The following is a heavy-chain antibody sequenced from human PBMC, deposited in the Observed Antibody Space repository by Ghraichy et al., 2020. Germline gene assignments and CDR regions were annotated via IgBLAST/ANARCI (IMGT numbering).Heavy chain of an antibody. J-gene: IGHJ4*02. CDR3: ARDHINQWLVQTE. D-gene: IGHD6-19*01. Sequence: GGSLRLSCAASGFTVSSNYMSWVRQAPGKGLEWVSVTYSDGTTYYADSVKGRFTISRDNSKNTLYLQMNSLRAEDTALYYCARDHINQWLVQTEWGQGTLVTVSS. CDR1: GFTVSSNY. CDR2: TYSDGTT. V-gene: IGHV3-53*01.